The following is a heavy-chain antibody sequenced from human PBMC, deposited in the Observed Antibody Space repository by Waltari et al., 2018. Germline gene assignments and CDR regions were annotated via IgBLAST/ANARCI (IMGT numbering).Heavy chain of an antibody. Sequence: QLQLQESGPGLVKPSETLSLTCTVSGGSISSSSYYWGWIRQPPGKGLEWIGSIYYSGSTYYNPSLKSRVTISVDTSKNQFSLKLSSVTAADTAVYYCARDYLGVAAENGPWGQGTLVTVSS. CDR1: GGSISSSSYY. V-gene: IGHV4-39*07. J-gene: IGHJ5*02. CDR2: IYYSGST. D-gene: IGHD6-13*01. CDR3: ARDYLGVAAENGP.